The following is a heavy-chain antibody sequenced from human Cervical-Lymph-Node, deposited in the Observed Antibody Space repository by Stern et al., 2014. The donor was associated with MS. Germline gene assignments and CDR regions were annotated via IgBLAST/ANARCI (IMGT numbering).Heavy chain of an antibody. CDR3: AKDRGMIVVVTYSLDS. V-gene: IGHV3-30*18. J-gene: IGHJ4*02. CDR1: GFSFSSYG. D-gene: IGHD3-22*01. CDR2: ISYDGSNA. Sequence: QLVQSGGIVVQPGRSLRLSCGASGFSFSSYGMHWVRQAPGKGLEWVAVISYDGSNAYYADSVKGRFTISRDNSKNTLYLQLNSLRAEDTAVYFCAKDRGMIVVVTYSLDSWGQGTLVTVSS.